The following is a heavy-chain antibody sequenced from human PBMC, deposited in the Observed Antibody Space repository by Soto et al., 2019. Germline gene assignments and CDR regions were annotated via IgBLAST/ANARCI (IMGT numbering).Heavy chain of an antibody. Sequence: GGSLRLSCAASGFTFGSYVMHWIRQAPGKGLEWVSSIWHAGGHKFCADSVKGRFTISRDNSKNMLFLQVNNLRAEDTAVYYCAREVQVGSRNFDYWGLGTLVTVSS. D-gene: IGHD2-2*01. J-gene: IGHJ4*02. CDR2: IWHAGGHK. CDR3: AREVQVGSRNFDY. V-gene: IGHV3-33*01. CDR1: GFTFGSYV.